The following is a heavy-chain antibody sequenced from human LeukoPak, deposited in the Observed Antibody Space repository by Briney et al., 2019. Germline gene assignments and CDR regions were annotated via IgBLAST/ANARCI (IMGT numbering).Heavy chain of an antibody. V-gene: IGHV3-30-3*01. CDR2: ISYDGSNK. D-gene: IGHD4-11*01. CDR1: GFTFSSYA. CDR3: ASNYGG. Sequence: AGGSLRLSCAASGFTFSSYAMHWVRQAPGKGLEWVAVISYDGSNKYYADSVKGRFTISRDNSKNTLYLQMNSLRAEDTAVYYCASNYGGWGQGTLVTVSS. J-gene: IGHJ4*02.